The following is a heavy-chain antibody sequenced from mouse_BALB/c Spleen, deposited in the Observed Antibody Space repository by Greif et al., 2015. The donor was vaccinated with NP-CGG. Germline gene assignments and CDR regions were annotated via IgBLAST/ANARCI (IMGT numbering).Heavy chain of an antibody. Sequence: VQLQESGPGLVAPSQSLSITCTVSGFSLTSYGVHWVRQPPGKGLEWLGVIWAGGSTNYNSALMSRLSISKDNSKSQVFLKMSSLQTDDTAMYYCARDGYYAMDYWGQGTSVTVSS. CDR2: IWAGGST. V-gene: IGHV2-9*02. J-gene: IGHJ4*01. CDR3: ARDGYYAMDY. CDR1: GFSLTSYG.